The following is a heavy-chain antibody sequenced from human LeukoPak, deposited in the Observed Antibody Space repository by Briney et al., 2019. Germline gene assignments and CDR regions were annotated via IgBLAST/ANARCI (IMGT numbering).Heavy chain of an antibody. V-gene: IGHV4-38-2*01. J-gene: IGHJ3*02. CDR1: GSSVNSDQY. CDR3: AMLRLGELSLLANAYDI. Sequence: SETLSLTCDVSGSSVNSDQYWGWLRHSPGAGLEWIGSVHQTGSPYYNPSLGSRVSLSIDSTKNSFSLRLTSVTAADTAVYYCAMLRLGELSLLANAYDIWGQGTMVIVSS. D-gene: IGHD3-16*02. CDR2: VHQTGSP.